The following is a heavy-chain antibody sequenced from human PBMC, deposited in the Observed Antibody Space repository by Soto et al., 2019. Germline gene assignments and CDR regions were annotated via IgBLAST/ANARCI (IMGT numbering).Heavy chain of an antibody. CDR3: ARDGVVGTTFFGYFVY. J-gene: IGHJ4*02. CDR1: GLIFSGHG. Sequence: GGSLRLSCEASGLIFSGHGMHWVRQAPGKGLQWVAVIRYDGSNIYYADSVKGRFTISRDNSKNTLYLQMNSLRAEDTAVYYCARDGVVGTTFFGYFVYWGQGALVTVSS. V-gene: IGHV3-33*01. CDR2: IRYDGSNI. D-gene: IGHD1-26*01.